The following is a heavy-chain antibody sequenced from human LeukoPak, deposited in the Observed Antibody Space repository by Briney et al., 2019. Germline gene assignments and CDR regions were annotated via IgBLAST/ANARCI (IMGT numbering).Heavy chain of an antibody. D-gene: IGHD6-19*01. Sequence: GGSLRLSCAASGFTFSTYSMNWVRQAPGKGLEWVASISESSTYIYSADSIKGRFTISRDNAKNSLYLQMNSLRVEDTALYYCARAKQWNYYFDYWGQGTLVAVSS. J-gene: IGHJ4*02. V-gene: IGHV3-21*01. CDR2: ISESSTYI. CDR3: ARAKQWNYYFDY. CDR1: GFTFSTYS.